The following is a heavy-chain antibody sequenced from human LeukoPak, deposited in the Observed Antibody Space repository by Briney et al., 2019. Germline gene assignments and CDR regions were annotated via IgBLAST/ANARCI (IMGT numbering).Heavy chain of an antibody. V-gene: IGHV3-7*01. Sequence: TGGSLRLSCAASGFTFSSYWMTWVRQAPGKGLEWVANIKQDGSEKYYVDSVKGRFTISRDNAKNSLYLQMNSLRAEDTAVYYCARGNGYDAFDIWGQGTMVTVSS. CDR3: ARGNGYDAFDI. CDR1: GFTFSSYW. J-gene: IGHJ3*02. D-gene: IGHD2-8*01. CDR2: IKQDGSEK.